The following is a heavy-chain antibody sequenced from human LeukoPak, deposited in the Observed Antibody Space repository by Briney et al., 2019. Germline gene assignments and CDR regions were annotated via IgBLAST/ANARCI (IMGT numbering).Heavy chain of an antibody. CDR3: ARGPWIRHYYYMDV. V-gene: IGHV4-34*01. CDR2: INHGRST. CDR1: GGSFSGYY. D-gene: IGHD2-2*03. J-gene: IGHJ6*03. Sequence: SETLSLTCAVSGGSFSGYYWSWIRQPPGKGLEWIGEINHGRSTNYNPSLKSRVTMSVDTSKNQFSLKLSSVTAADTAVYYCARGPWIRHYYYMDVWGKGTTVTVSS.